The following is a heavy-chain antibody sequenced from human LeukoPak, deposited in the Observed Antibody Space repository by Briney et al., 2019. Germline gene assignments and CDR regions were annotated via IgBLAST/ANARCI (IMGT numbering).Heavy chain of an antibody. CDR1: GYTFTMYG. Sequence: ASVKVSCKASGYTFTMYGITWVRQAPGQGLEWMGWISAYNDNTNYAQNLQDRVTMTTDASTSTVYMELRSLGSDDTAVYYCTRGGLGAPPYYYYSMDVWGKGTTVTISS. D-gene: IGHD1-26*01. CDR3: TRGGLGAPPYYYYSMDV. V-gene: IGHV1-18*01. J-gene: IGHJ6*03. CDR2: ISAYNDNT.